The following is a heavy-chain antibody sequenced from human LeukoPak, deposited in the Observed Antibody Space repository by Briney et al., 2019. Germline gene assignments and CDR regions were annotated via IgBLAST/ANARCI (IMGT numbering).Heavy chain of an antibody. CDR2: IYYTGST. D-gene: IGHD3-9*01. Sequence: PSETLSLTCAVSGGSFSSGTYSWSWIRQPPGKGLEWIGSIYYTGSTDYNPSLKSRVTISVDTSKNQFSLKLSSVTAADTAVYYCARDSSDYYDILTGQVWGQGTLVTVSS. CDR3: ARDSSDYYDILTGQV. CDR1: GGSFSSGTYS. J-gene: IGHJ4*02. V-gene: IGHV4-30-2*01.